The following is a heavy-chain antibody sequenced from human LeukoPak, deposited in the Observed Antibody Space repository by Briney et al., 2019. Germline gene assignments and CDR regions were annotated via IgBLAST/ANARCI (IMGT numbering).Heavy chain of an antibody. D-gene: IGHD6-19*01. J-gene: IGHJ4*02. CDR3: ARDSSGWNFDY. CDR1: GGTFSSYA. V-gene: IGHV1-69*05. CDR2: IIPIFGTA. Sequence: GASVKVSCKASGGTFSSYAISWVRQAPGQGLEWMGRIIPIFGTANYAQKFQGRVTITTDESTSTDYMELSSLRSEDTAVYYCARDSSGWNFDYWGQGTLVTVSS.